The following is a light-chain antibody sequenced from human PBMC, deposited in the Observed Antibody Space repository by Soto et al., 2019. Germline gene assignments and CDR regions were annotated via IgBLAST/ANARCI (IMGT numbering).Light chain of an antibody. J-gene: IGLJ1*01. CDR2: KSD. Sequence: QLVLTQPPSASGTPGQRVTISCSGSSSSIGTNYVYWYQQLPGTAPKLLIYKSDRRPSGVPDRFSGSKSGTSASLAISGLRSEDEADYHCASWDDSLSGYVFGTGTKVTVL. V-gene: IGLV1-47*01. CDR1: SSSIGTNY. CDR3: ASWDDSLSGYV.